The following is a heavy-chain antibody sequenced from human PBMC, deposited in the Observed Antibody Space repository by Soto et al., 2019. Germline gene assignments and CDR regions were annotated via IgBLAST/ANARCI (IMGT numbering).Heavy chain of an antibody. CDR3: ARSGDAGIAVAGPFDY. CDR2: ISYDGSNK. V-gene: IGHV3-30-3*01. D-gene: IGHD6-19*01. Sequence: ESGGGVVQPGRSLRLSCAASGFTFSSYAMHWVRQAPGKGLEWVAVISYDGSNKYYADSVKGRFTISRDNSKNTLYLQMNSLRAEDTAVYYCARSGDAGIAVAGPFDYWGQGTLVTVSS. CDR1: GFTFSSYA. J-gene: IGHJ4*02.